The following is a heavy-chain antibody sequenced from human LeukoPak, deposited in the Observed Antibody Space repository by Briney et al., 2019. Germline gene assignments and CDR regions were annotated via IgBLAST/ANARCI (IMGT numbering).Heavy chain of an antibody. J-gene: IGHJ4*02. V-gene: IGHV3-23*01. CDR2: ISGSGGST. CDR3: AKARNVLRYFDWLVDY. CDR1: GFTFSSYA. Sequence: GGSLRPSCAASGFTFSSYAMSWVRQAPGKGLEWVSAISGSGGSTYYADSVKGRFTISRDNSKNTLYLQMNSLRAEDTAVYYCAKARNVLRYFDWLVDYWGQGTLVTVSS. D-gene: IGHD3-9*01.